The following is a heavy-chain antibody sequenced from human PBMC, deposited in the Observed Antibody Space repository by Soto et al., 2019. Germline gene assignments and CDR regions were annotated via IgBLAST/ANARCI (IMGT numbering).Heavy chain of an antibody. J-gene: IGHJ4*02. CDR2: IKSKTDGGTT. CDR3: TTEYYYDSSGYYYDYFDY. V-gene: IGHV3-15*01. D-gene: IGHD3-22*01. CDR1: GFTFSNAW. Sequence: GGSLRLSCAASGFTFSNAWMSWVRQAPGKGLEWVGRIKSKTDGGTTDYAAPVKGRFTISRDDSKNTLYLQMNSLKTEDTAVYYCTTEYYYDSSGYYYDYFDYWGQGTLVTVSS.